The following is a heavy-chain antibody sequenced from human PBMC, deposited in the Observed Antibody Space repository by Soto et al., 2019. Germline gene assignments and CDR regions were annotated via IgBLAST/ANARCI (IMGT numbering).Heavy chain of an antibody. Sequence: GGSLRLSCAASGFTFSSYAMSWVRQAPGKGLEWVSAISGSGGSTYYADSVKGRFTISRDNSKNTLYLQMNSLRAEDTAVYYCAKDRLKGGLEWLLSTVSSWGQGTLVTVSS. J-gene: IGHJ5*02. CDR3: AKDRLKGGLEWLLSTVSS. CDR1: GFTFSSYA. CDR2: ISGSGGST. V-gene: IGHV3-23*01. D-gene: IGHD3-3*01.